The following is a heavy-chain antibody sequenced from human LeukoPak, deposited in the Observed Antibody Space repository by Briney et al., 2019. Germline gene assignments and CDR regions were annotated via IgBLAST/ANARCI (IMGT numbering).Heavy chain of an antibody. CDR1: GFTFSSFE. Sequence: GGSLRHSCAASGFTFSSFEMNWVRQAPGKGLEWVSYISSSGTTKYHADSVKGRFTISRDNAKNSLYLQMNSLRAEDTAVYYCARLSYGQNYFDYWGQGTLVTVSS. CDR2: ISSSGTTK. J-gene: IGHJ4*02. D-gene: IGHD5-18*01. V-gene: IGHV3-48*03. CDR3: ARLSYGQNYFDY.